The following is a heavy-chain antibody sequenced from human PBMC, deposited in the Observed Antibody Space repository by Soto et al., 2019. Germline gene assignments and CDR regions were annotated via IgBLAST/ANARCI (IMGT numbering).Heavy chain of an antibody. CDR1: GFTFNTYS. CDR2: ISSRNSCI. J-gene: IGHJ6*02. D-gene: IGHD2-2*01. Sequence: PGGSLRLSCAASGFTFNTYSMNWVRQAPGKGLEWVSFISSRNSCIYYADSVRGRFTISRDNAKNSVFLQMNSLRVKDTAVYYCARDPAGSTRPYYYGMDVWGQGTTVTVSS. V-gene: IGHV3-21*01. CDR3: ARDPAGSTRPYYYGMDV.